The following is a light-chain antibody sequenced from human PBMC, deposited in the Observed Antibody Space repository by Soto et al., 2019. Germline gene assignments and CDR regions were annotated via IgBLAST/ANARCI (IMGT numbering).Light chain of an antibody. CDR1: SSDVGGYSY. CDR2: DVS. V-gene: IGLV2-14*01. J-gene: IGLJ1*01. CDR3: SSYTSSSTRV. Sequence: QSALTQPASVSGSPGQSITISCTGTSSDVGGYSYVSWYQQHPGKAPKLMIYDVSNRPSGVSNRFSGSKSGNTASLTISGLQAEDEADYCCSSYTSSSTRVFGTGTKVTVL.